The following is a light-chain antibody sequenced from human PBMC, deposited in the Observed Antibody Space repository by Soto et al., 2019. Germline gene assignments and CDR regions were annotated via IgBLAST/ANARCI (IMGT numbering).Light chain of an antibody. CDR3: QQYNNWPWT. V-gene: IGKV3-15*01. CDR2: GAS. CDR1: QSISDT. Sequence: EIVMTQSQATLSVSPGGRATLSCRASQSISDTLAWYQQKPGQAPRLLIYGASTRAPGFPARFSGSGSGTDFTLTISSLQSEDFAVYYCQQYNNWPWTFGGVTKVDIK. J-gene: IGKJ4*02.